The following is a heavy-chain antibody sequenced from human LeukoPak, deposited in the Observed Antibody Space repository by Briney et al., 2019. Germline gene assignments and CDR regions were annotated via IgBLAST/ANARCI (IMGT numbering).Heavy chain of an antibody. CDR3: TWMATIFTVDY. CDR2: IKEDGSEI. D-gene: IGHD5-12*01. CDR1: GFTFSSYW. V-gene: IGHV3-7*03. J-gene: IGHJ4*02. Sequence: GGSLRLSCAASGFTFSSYWMSWVRQAPGKGLEWVANIKEDGSEINYADSVKGRFTISRDNAKNSLYLQMNSLRTEDTGMYFCTWMATIFTVDYWGQGTLVTVSS.